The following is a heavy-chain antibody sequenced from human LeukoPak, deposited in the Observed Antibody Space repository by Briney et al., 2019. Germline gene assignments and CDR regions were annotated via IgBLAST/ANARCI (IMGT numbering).Heavy chain of an antibody. CDR3: ARGYCGGDCAEAFDI. V-gene: IGHV4-30-2*01. D-gene: IGHD2-21*02. CDR2: IYHSGST. CDR1: GGSISSGGYS. J-gene: IGHJ3*02. Sequence: SQTLSLTCAVSGGSISSGGYSWSWIRQPPGKGLEWIGYIYHSGSTYYNPSLKSRVTISVDRSKNQFSLKLSSVTAADTAVYYCARGYCGGDCAEAFDIWGQGIMVTVSS.